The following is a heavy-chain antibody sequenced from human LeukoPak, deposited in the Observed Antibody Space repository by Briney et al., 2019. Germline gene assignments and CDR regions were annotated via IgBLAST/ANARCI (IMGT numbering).Heavy chain of an antibody. CDR1: GFTFDDYA. V-gene: IGHV3-9*01. CDR3: AKDIADSSGYYYWGYFDY. J-gene: IGHJ4*02. CDR2: ISWNSGGI. Sequence: GGSLRLSCAASGFTFDDYAMHWVRQAPGKGLEWVSGISWNSGGIGYADSVKGRFTISGDNAKNSLYLQMNSLRAEDTALYYCAKDIADSSGYYYWGYFDYWGQGTLVTVSS. D-gene: IGHD3-22*01.